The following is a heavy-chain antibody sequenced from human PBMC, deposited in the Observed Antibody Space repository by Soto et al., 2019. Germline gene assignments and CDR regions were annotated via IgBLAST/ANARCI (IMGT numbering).Heavy chain of an antibody. CDR1: NVSFSDYF. J-gene: IGHJ4*02. V-gene: IGHV4-34*01. Sequence: ETLSLTCCVYNVSFSDYFWNWIRQPPGKGLEWIGEIKESGFATYNPSLKRRVTMSVDTANNQFSMKVTSVTAADTAVYYCARGKSSGPLYYFDTWGQGTLVTVS. CDR3: ARGKSSGPLYYFDT. CDR2: IKESGFA. D-gene: IGHD6-19*01.